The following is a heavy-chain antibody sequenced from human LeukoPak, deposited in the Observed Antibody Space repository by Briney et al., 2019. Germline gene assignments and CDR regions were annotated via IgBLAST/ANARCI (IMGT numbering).Heavy chain of an antibody. J-gene: IGHJ6*02. CDR1: GFTFSAYA. Sequence: PGGSLRLSCAASGFTFSAYAMHWVRQAPGKGLEWVAIISYDGNDYNYADSVKGRFTISRDNSKSTLYLQMNSLRAEDTAVYYCARDYMTTVTKGGMDVWGQGTTVTVSS. D-gene: IGHD4-11*01. CDR2: ISYDGNDY. CDR3: ARDYMTTVTKGGMDV. V-gene: IGHV3-30*04.